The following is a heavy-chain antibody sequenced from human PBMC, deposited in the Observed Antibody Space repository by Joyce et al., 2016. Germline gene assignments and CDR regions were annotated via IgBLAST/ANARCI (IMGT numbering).Heavy chain of an antibody. CDR2: RSPNSGNT. J-gene: IGHJ6*02. CDR1: GYTFTSYD. CDR3: ARGRVYYYYGMDV. V-gene: IGHV1-8*01. Sequence: QVQLVQSGAEVKKPGASVKVSCKASGYTFTSYDLNWVRQATGQGLEWMGWRSPNSGNTGSAQKCQGRVTMTRDTSISTAYMELSRLRSEDTAVYYCARGRVYYYYGMDVWGQGTTVTVSS.